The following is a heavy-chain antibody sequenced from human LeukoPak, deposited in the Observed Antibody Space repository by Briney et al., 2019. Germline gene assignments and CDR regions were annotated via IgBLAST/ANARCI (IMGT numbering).Heavy chain of an antibody. V-gene: IGHV1-2*02. D-gene: IGHD2-2*01. J-gene: IGHJ3*02. CDR1: GYSFTGYY. Sequence: ASVKVSCKASGYSFTGYYMHWVRQAPGQGLEWMGWINPNSGGTNYAQKFQGRVTMTRDTSISTAYMELSRLRSDDTAVYYCAREGGCSSTSCDKCDAFDIWGQRTIVTVSS. CDR2: INPNSGGT. CDR3: AREGGCSSTSCDKCDAFDI.